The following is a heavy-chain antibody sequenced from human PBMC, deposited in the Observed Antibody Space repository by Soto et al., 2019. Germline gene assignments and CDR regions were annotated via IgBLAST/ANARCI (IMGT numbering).Heavy chain of an antibody. V-gene: IGHV4-39*01. J-gene: IGHJ4*02. CDR2: IYFTGST. Sequence: QLQLQESGPGLVKPSETLSLTCTVSGGSISSSSSYYWGWIRQPPGKGLECIGSIYFTGSTYYNPSLTSRVSISLDTSKNQFSLKLSSVTAADTAVYYCAKRVGSGFDSSGQGMLVIVSS. CDR3: AKRVGSGFDS. D-gene: IGHD1-26*01. CDR1: GGSISSSSSYY.